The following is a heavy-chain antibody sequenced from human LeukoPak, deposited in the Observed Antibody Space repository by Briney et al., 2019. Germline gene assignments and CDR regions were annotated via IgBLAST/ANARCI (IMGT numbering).Heavy chain of an antibody. J-gene: IGHJ4*02. CDR2: INQEGSET. D-gene: IGHD2-15*01. CDR3: ARDRAAGY. CDR1: GFTPGFTFSSYW. Sequence: PGGSLRLSCEASGFTPGFTFSSYWMTWVRQAPGKGLEWVANINQEGSETHYVDSVKGRFTISKDNANNSLFLQMNSLRAEDTAVYYCARDRAAGYWGQGTLVSVSS. V-gene: IGHV3-7*01.